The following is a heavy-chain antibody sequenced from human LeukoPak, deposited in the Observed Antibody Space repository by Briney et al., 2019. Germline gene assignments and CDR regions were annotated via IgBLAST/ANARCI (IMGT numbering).Heavy chain of an antibody. CDR1: GFTFSSYS. Sequence: GGSLRLSCAASGFTFSSYSMNWVRQAPGKGLEWVSSISSSSSYIYYADSVKGRFTISRDNAKNSLYLQMNSLRAEDTAVCYCARDLYSSSWFDYWGQGTLVTVSS. D-gene: IGHD6-13*01. CDR3: ARDLYSSSWFDY. J-gene: IGHJ4*02. CDR2: ISSSSSYI. V-gene: IGHV3-21*01.